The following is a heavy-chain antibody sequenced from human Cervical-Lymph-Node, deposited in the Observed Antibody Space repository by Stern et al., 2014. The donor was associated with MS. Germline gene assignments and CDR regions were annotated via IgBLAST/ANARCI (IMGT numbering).Heavy chain of an antibody. J-gene: IGHJ4*02. D-gene: IGHD3-10*01. V-gene: IGHV3-30*04. CDR3: ARDAVVRGVIYYCEY. CDR1: GFTFSNYA. CDR2: ISYDGSNK. Sequence: QVQLVQSGGGVVQPGRSLRLSCAASGFTFSNYAMHWVRQAPGKGLEWVAFISYDGSNKYYADSVKGRFTISRDNSKNTLYLQMNSLRAEDTAVYYCARDAVVRGVIYYCEYWGQGTLVPVSS.